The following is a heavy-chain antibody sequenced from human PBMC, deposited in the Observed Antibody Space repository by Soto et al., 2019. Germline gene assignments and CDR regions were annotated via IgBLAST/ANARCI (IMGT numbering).Heavy chain of an antibody. CDR2: IYYSGST. CDR3: ARELTRGAYDRSGTVRC. CDR1: VVSISSGDYY. D-gene: IGHD3-22*01. Sequence: SETLSLTCTISVVSISSGDYYCSWIRQPPWKGLEWIGYIYYSGSTYYNPSLKNRVTISVDTSKNQFSLKLSSVTAADTAVYYCARELTRGAYDRSGTVRCWRQGTMGIVS. J-gene: IGHJ3*01. V-gene: IGHV4-30-4*01.